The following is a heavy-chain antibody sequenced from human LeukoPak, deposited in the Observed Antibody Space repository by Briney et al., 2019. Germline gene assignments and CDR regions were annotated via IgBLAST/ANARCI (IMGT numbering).Heavy chain of an antibody. CDR3: ARDPGSGYEEHFDY. V-gene: IGHV1-46*01. CDR2: INPTGGST. Sequence: ASVKVSCKASGYTFTSYYMHWVRQAPGQGLEWMGLINPTGGSTGYAQKFQGRVTMTRDTSTSTVYMELSSLRSEDTAVYYCARDPGSGYEEHFDYWGQGTLVTVSS. D-gene: IGHD5-12*01. CDR1: GYTFTSYY. J-gene: IGHJ4*02.